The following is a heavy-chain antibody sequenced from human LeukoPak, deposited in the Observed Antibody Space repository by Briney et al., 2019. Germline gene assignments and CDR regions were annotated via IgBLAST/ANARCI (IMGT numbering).Heavy chain of an antibody. J-gene: IGHJ6*03. CDR3: AKDLFSGSGRAGNMDV. CDR1: GFTFNTYA. Sequence: GGSLRLSCEASGFTFNTYAIYWVRQPPGKGREWVSGICGSGGCTYYADSVKGRFTISRDNSKNTVSLQMNSLTADDTAVYYCAKDLFSGSGRAGNMDVWGKGTTVTVSS. V-gene: IGHV3-23*01. CDR2: ICGSGGCT. D-gene: IGHD3-10*01.